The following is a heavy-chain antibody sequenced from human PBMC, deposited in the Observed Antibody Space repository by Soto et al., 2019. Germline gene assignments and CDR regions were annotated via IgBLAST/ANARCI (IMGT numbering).Heavy chain of an antibody. Sequence: ASVKVSCKASGYTFTSYVMHWVRQAPGQRLEWMGWFNAGNGNTKYSQRFQGRVTITRDTFASTAYMELSSLTSEDTAVYYCARDLCSGGSCYQYYFDYWGQGTLVTVSS. CDR3: ARDLCSGGSCYQYYFDY. J-gene: IGHJ4*02. CDR2: FNAGNGNT. V-gene: IGHV1-3*01. CDR1: GYTFTSYV. D-gene: IGHD2-15*01.